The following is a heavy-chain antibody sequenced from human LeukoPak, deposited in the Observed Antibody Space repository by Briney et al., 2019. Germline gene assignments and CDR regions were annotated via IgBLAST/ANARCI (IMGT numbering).Heavy chain of an antibody. D-gene: IGHD3-22*01. CDR1: GYAFTGYY. CDR3: ARAFYYYDSSAGY. J-gene: IGHJ4*02. CDR2: INPNSGGT. Sequence: ASVKVSCKASGYAFTGYYMHWVRQAPGQGLEWMGWINPNSGGTNYAQKFQGRVTMTRDTSISTAYMELSRLRSDDTAVYHCARAFYYYDSSAGYWGQGTLVTVSS. V-gene: IGHV1-2*02.